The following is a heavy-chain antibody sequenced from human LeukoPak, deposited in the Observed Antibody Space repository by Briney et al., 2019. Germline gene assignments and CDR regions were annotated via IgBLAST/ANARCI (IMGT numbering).Heavy chain of an antibody. CDR1: GFTFSSSA. CDR2: ISYDGSHK. CDR3: VKDRSTNYAFDY. J-gene: IGHJ4*02. D-gene: IGHD4/OR15-4a*01. Sequence: GGSLRLSCAASGFTFSSSAMHWVRQAPGKRLEWVAFISYDGSHKSSADSVKGRFTISRDNSKNTLYLQVSSLRAEDTALYYCVKDRSTNYAFDYWGQGTLVTVSP. V-gene: IGHV3-30*02.